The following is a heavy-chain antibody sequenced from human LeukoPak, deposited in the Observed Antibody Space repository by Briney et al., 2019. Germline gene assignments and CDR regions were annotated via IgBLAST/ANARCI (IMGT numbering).Heavy chain of an antibody. J-gene: IGHJ4*02. CDR3: AKALAPPRLLLHY. D-gene: IGHD2-15*01. CDR1: GFTFSSYS. Sequence: GGALRLSCAASGFTFSSYSMKWGGEAPGKGLEWGSYISSSSSTIYYADSVTGRFTLSRDNANNTLYLQMTSLRAEDTAVYYCAKALAPPRLLLHYWGQEPLVPVSS. V-gene: IGHV3-48*04. CDR2: ISSSSSTI.